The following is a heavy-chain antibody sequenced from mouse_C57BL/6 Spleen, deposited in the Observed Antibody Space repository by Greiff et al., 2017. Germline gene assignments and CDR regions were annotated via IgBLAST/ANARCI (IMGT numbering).Heavy chain of an antibody. D-gene: IGHD2-4*01. J-gene: IGHJ2*01. CDR3: KRNDYDEMYFDY. V-gene: IGHV5-17*01. CDR2: ISSGSSTI. Sequence: EVKLVESGGGLVKPGGSLKLSCAASGFTFSDYGMHWVRQAPEKGLEWVAYISSGSSTIYYADTVTGRFTISRDNAKNTLFLQMNSLRSEDTAMYYCKRNDYDEMYFDYWGQGTTLTVSS. CDR1: GFTFSDYG.